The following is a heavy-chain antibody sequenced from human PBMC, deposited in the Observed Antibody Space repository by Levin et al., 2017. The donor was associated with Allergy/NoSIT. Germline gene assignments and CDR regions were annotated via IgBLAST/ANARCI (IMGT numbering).Heavy chain of an antibody. Sequence: GGSLRLSCAASGFTFSSYSMNWVRQAPGKGLEWVSSISSSSSYIYYADSVKGRFTISRDNAKNSLYLQMNSLRAEDTAVYYCARDYGDYYYYYMDVWGKGTTVTVSS. CDR2: ISSSSSYI. D-gene: IGHD4-17*01. CDR3: ARDYGDYYYYYMDV. J-gene: IGHJ6*03. CDR1: GFTFSSYS. V-gene: IGHV3-21*01.